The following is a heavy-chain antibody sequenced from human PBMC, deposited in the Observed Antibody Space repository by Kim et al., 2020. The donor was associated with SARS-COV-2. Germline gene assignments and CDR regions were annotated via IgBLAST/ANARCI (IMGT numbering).Heavy chain of an antibody. J-gene: IGHJ4*02. CDR1: GFTFSSFW. CDR3: AREDYSGSGSQL. V-gene: IGHV3-74*01. CDR2: ITSDGSIT. D-gene: IGHD3-10*01. Sequence: GGSLRLSCTASGFTFSSFWMHWVRQAPGKGLVWVSRITSDGSITNYADSVKGRFTISRDNAKNTLYLQMNSLRAGDTAVYYCAREDYSGSGSQLWGQGTLVTVSS.